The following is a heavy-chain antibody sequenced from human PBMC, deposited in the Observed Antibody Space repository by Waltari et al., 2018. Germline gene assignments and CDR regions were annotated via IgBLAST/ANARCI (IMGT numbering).Heavy chain of an antibody. CDR3: ATYIGASVGTAAFDV. CDR2: VSYSGTT. CDR1: GVSITSIRNY. J-gene: IGHJ3*01. D-gene: IGHD5-12*01. Sequence: QLQLQESGPRLVRPSETLSLICRVAGVSITSIRNYWSWIRQSPGQGLEWIGTVSYSGTTYSSPSLKSRVSVSRDTSKNQVSLILGSVTAADMAVYYCATYIGASVGTAAFDVWGQGTMVTVSS. V-gene: IGHV4-39*01.